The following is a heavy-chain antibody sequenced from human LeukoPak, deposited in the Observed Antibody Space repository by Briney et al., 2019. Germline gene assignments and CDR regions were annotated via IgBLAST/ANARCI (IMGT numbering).Heavy chain of an antibody. J-gene: IGHJ2*01. CDR3: ARAVYCSGGGCFWYFDL. D-gene: IGHD2-15*01. Sequence: KTGGSLRLSCAASGFTFSTFAMIWVRQAPGKGLEWVPLISSSSRFIYYGDSVKGRFTISRDNAKKSLYLQMNSLRAEDTAVYYCARAVYCSGGGCFWYFDLWGRGTLVTVSS. CDR2: ISSSSRFI. V-gene: IGHV3-21*01. CDR1: GFTFSTFA.